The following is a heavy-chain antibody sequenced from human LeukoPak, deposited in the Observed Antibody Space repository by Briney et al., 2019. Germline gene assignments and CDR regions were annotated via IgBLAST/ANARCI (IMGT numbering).Heavy chain of an antibody. D-gene: IGHD6-19*01. CDR1: GYTFTSYG. J-gene: IGHJ4*02. V-gene: IGHV1-18*01. CDR3: ARDRKGNIAVASTTDY. Sequence: ASVKVSCKASGYTFTSYGISWVRQAPGQGLEGMGWISAYNGNTNYAHKLQGRVTMTTDTSTSTAYMELRSLRSDDTAVYYCARDRKGNIAVASTTDYWGQGTLVTVSS. CDR2: ISAYNGNT.